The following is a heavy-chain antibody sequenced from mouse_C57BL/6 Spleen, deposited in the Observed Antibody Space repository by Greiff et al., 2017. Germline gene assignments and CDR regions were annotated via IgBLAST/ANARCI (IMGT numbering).Heavy chain of an antibody. J-gene: IGHJ2*01. V-gene: IGHV1-18*01. D-gene: IGHD1-1*01. CDR2: LTPNNGGT. Sequence: SGPELVKPGASVKIPCKASGYTFTDYNMDWVKQSHGKSLEWIGDLTPNNGGTIYNQKFKGKATLTVDTSASTAYMELRSLTSEDTAVYYCARPDYYGSHYFDYWGQGTTLTVSS. CDR1: GYTFTDYN. CDR3: ARPDYYGSHYFDY.